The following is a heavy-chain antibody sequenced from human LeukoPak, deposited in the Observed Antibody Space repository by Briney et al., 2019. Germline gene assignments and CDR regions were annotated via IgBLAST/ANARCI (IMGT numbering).Heavy chain of an antibody. V-gene: IGHV4-34*01. J-gene: IGHJ4*02. CDR3: ARMGNPATVTTDY. Sequence: PSETLSLTCAVYGGSFSGYYWTWIRQPPGKGLEWIGEIHYSGSATYNPSLKSRVTISVDTSKNQFSLKLSSVTAADTAVYYCARMGNPATVTTDYWGQGTLVTVSS. CDR2: IHYSGSA. CDR1: GGSFSGYY. D-gene: IGHD4-17*01.